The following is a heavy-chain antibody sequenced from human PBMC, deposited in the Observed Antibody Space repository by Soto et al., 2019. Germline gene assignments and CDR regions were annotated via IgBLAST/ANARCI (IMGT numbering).Heavy chain of an antibody. CDR1: GFTFSSYA. CDR2: ISGSGGST. D-gene: IGHD2-15*01. V-gene: IGHV3-23*01. CDR3: ARDNSQNYGTPAASSWFHP. J-gene: IGHJ5*02. Sequence: PGGSLRLSCAVSGFTFSSYAMSWVRQAPGKGLEWVSAISGSGGSTYYADSVKGRFTISRDNSKNTLYLQVSSLRAEDTAVYYCARDNSQNYGTPAASSWFHPWGQGTPVTVSS.